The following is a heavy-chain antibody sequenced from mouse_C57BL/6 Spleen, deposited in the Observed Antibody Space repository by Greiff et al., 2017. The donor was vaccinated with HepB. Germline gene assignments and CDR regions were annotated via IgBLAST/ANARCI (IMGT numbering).Heavy chain of an antibody. Sequence: QVQLKQSGAELVKPGDSVKISCKASGYTFTDYYINWVKQRPGQGLEWIGKIGPGSGSTYYNEKFKGKATLTADKSSSTAYMQLSSLTSEDSAIYFCAKGILYYYGRSYRYFEVWGTGTTVNVSS. D-gene: IGHD1-1*01. V-gene: IGHV1-77*01. CDR1: GYTFTDYY. CDR3: AKGILYYYGRSYRYFEV. CDR2: IGPGSGST. J-gene: IGHJ1*03.